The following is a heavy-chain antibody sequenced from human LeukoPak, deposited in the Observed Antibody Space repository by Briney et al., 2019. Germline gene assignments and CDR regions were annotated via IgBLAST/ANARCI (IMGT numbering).Heavy chain of an antibody. J-gene: IGHJ4*02. D-gene: IGHD6-19*01. CDR1: GFTFGDYA. Sequence: GGSLRLSCTASGFTFGDYAMSWFRQAPGKGLEWVGFIRSKAYGGTTEYAASVKGRFTILRDDSKSIAYLQMNSLKTEDTAVYYCTRERRGYSSGWSPRFFDYWGQGTLVTVSS. CDR3: TRERRGYSSGWSPRFFDY. V-gene: IGHV3-49*03. CDR2: IRSKAYGGTT.